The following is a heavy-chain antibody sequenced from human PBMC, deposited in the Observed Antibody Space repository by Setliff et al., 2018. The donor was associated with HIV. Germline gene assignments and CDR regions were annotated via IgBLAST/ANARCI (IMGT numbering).Heavy chain of an antibody. CDR3: ARRRSVALSPFDY. CDR2: FANDGST. V-gene: IGHV4-59*08. CDR1: GDAVSPYY. J-gene: IGHJ4*02. Sequence: SETLSLTCNVSGDAVSPYYWSWIRQPPGKGLEWIGYFANDGSTNYNPPLKSRVTISLDTSKNEVSLKLTSVTAADTAVYYCARRRSVALSPFDYWGQGALVTVSS.